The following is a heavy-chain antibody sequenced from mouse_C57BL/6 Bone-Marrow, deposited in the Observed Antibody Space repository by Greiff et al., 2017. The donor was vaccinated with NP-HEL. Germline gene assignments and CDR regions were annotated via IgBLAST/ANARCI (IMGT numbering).Heavy chain of an antibody. CDR3: ARHDDGYYLFAY. CDR2: IWSGGST. CDR1: GFSLTRYG. Sequence: VHLVESGPGLVQPSQSLSITCTVSGFSLTRYGVHWVRQSPGKGLEWLGVIWSGGSTDYNAAFISRLSISKDNSKSQVFFKMNSLQADDTAIYYCARHDDGYYLFAYWGQGTLVTVSA. V-gene: IGHV2-2*01. D-gene: IGHD2-3*01. J-gene: IGHJ3*01.